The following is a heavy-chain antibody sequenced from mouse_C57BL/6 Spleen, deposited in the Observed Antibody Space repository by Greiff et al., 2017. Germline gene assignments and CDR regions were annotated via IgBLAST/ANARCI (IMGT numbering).Heavy chain of an antibody. Sequence: EVKLMESGPGLVKPSQSLSLTCSVTGYSITSGYYWNWIRQFPGNKLEWMGYISYDGSNNYNPSLKNRISITRDTSKNPFFLKVNSVTTEDTATYYCARDYYGSSYYYAMDYWGQGTSVTVSS. CDR2: ISYDGSN. CDR1: GYSITSGYY. D-gene: IGHD1-1*01. V-gene: IGHV3-6*01. J-gene: IGHJ4*01. CDR3: ARDYYGSSYYYAMDY.